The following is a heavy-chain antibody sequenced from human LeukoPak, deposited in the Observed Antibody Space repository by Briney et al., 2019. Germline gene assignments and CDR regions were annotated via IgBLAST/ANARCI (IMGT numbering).Heavy chain of an antibody. D-gene: IGHD3-3*01. CDR1: GGSISSYY. V-gene: IGHV4-4*07. CDR2: IYTSGST. J-gene: IGHJ6*02. Sequence: WETLSLTCTVSGGSISSYYWSWVRQPAGKGLEWIGRIYTSGSTYYNPSVKGRFTISGDTSKNQLSLQLSSLTAADTAVYYCARGPIFGVVIIPQYYYYGMDVWGQGTTVTVSS. CDR3: ARGPIFGVVIIPQYYYYGMDV.